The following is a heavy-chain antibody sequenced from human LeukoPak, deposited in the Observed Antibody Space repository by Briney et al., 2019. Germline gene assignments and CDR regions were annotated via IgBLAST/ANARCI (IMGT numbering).Heavy chain of an antibody. V-gene: IGHV4-59*01. J-gene: IGHJ4*02. CDR2: IYYSGST. Sequence: SETLSLTCTVSGGSISSYYWSWIRQPPGKGLEWIGYIYYSGSTNYNPSLKSRVTISVDTSKNQFSLKLSSVTAADTAVYYWARGFYYYGSGSYYFDYWGQGTLVTVSS. CDR3: ARGFYYYGSGSYYFDY. D-gene: IGHD3-10*01. CDR1: GGSISSYY.